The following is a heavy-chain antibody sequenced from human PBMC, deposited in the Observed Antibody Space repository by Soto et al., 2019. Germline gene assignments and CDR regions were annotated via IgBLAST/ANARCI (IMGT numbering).Heavy chain of an antibody. Sequence: EVQLVESGGGLVQPGGSVRLSCAASGFTFSTYSMNWVRQAPGKGLEWVSFISSSGGTIYYADSVKGRFTISRDNAKNSHYLHMNSLSDEDTAVYYCARLSVRYCSGGSCSQLDYWGQGTLVTVSS. CDR1: GFTFSTYS. J-gene: IGHJ4*02. CDR3: ARLSVRYCSGGSCSQLDY. CDR2: ISSSGGTI. V-gene: IGHV3-48*02. D-gene: IGHD2-15*01.